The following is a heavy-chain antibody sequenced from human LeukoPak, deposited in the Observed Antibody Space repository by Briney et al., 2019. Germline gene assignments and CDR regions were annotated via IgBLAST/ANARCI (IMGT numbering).Heavy chain of an antibody. Sequence: GESLKISCKGSGYSFTSYWIGWVRQMPGKGLEWMGIIYPGDSDTRYSPSFQGQVTISADKSISTAYLQWSSLKASDTAVYYCARHAQPTLWDDAFDIWGQGTMVTVSS. D-gene: IGHD2/OR15-2a*01. CDR3: ARHAQPTLWDDAFDI. CDR2: IYPGDSDT. V-gene: IGHV5-51*01. J-gene: IGHJ3*02. CDR1: GYSFTSYW.